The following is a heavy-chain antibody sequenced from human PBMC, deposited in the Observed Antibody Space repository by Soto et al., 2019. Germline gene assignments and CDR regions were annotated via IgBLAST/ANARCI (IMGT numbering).Heavy chain of an antibody. Sequence: GESLKISCKGSGYSFTSYWIGWVRQMPGKGLEWMGIIYPGDSDTRYSPSFQGQVTISADKSISTAYLQWSSLKASDTAMYYCGRRGRDSSGYSAYFDCWGQGTLVTVCS. D-gene: IGHD3-22*01. CDR2: IYPGDSDT. V-gene: IGHV5-51*01. CDR3: GRRGRDSSGYSAYFDC. CDR1: GYSFTSYW. J-gene: IGHJ4*02.